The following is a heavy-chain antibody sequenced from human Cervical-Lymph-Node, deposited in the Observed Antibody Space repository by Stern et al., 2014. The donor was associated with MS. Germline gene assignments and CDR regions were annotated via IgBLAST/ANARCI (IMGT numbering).Heavy chain of an antibody. CDR1: GFTFTSSA. D-gene: IGHD3-22*01. V-gene: IGHV1-58*01. CDR3: AAVLVGRTTLDY. Sequence: QMQLVQSGPEVKKPGTSVKVSCKASGFTFTSSAVQWVRQARGQRLEWIGWIVVGSGNTNYAQKFQERVTITRDMSTSTAYMELSSLRSEDTAVYYCAAVLVGRTTLDYWGQGTLVTVSS. J-gene: IGHJ4*02. CDR2: IVVGSGNT.